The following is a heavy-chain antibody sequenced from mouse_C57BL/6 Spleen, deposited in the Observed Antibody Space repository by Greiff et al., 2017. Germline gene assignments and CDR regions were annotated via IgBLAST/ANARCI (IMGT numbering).Heavy chain of an antibody. CDR2: IYPGDGDT. V-gene: IGHV1-82*01. CDR1: GYAFRSSW. Sequence: VQLQQSGPELVKPGASVKISCKASGYAFRSSWMNWVKQRPGKGLEWIGRIYPGDGDTNYNGKFKGKATLTADKSSSTAYMQLSSLTSEDSAVYFCARWGGPHAMDYWGQGTSVTGSS. CDR3: ARWGGPHAMDY. J-gene: IGHJ4*01.